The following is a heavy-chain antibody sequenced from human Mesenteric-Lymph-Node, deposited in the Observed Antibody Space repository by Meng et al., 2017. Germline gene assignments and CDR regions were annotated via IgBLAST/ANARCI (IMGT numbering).Heavy chain of an antibody. CDR1: GYSFTSYW. Sequence: GGSLRLSCKGSGYSFTSYWIGWVRQMPGKGLEWMGIIYPGDSDTRYSPSFQGQVTISADKSISTAYLQWSSLKASDTAMYYCARRGLSIVPAAKNNWFDPWGQGTLVPSPQ. V-gene: IGHV5-51*01. J-gene: IGHJ5*02. D-gene: IGHD2-2*01. CDR2: IYPGDSDT. CDR3: ARRGLSIVPAAKNNWFDP.